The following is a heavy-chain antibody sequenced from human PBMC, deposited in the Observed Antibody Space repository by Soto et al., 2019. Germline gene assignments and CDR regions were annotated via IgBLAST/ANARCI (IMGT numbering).Heavy chain of an antibody. CDR1: GYSFTSYW. CDR3: AIVPGIAAAEYYYGMDV. J-gene: IGHJ6*02. Sequence: GESLKISCKGSGYSFTSYWIGWVRQMPGKGLEWMGIIYPGDSDTRYSPSFQGQVTISADKSISTAYLQWSSLKASDTTMYYCAIVPGIAAAEYYYGMDVWGQGTTVTVSS. V-gene: IGHV5-51*01. CDR2: IYPGDSDT. D-gene: IGHD6-13*01.